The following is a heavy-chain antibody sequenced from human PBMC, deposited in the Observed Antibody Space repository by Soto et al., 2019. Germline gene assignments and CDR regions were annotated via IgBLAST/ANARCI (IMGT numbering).Heavy chain of an antibody. CDR2: IYHSGTT. J-gene: IGHJ6*02. CDR3: ASKRNYFYGLDV. Sequence: LSLTCAVSGGSVSRGGYSWNWVRQPPGKALEWIGHIYHSGTTDYNPSLKSRVTISIDRSKNQFTLYLNSVTAADSAMYYCASKRNYFYGLDVWGQGTTVTVSS. CDR1: GGSVSRGGYS. V-gene: IGHV4-30-2*01.